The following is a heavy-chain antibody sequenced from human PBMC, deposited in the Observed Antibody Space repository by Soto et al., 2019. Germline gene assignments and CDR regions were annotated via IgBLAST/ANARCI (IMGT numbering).Heavy chain of an antibody. D-gene: IGHD2-21*02. V-gene: IGHV6-1*01. CDR3: TKQKGDSRTYNGMDV. CDR1: GDSVSSDSAA. CDR2: AYYRSKWYY. J-gene: IGHJ6*02. Sequence: PSQPLSLTCAISGDSVSSDSAAWNWIRQSPSRDLEWLGRAYYRSKWYYDSAVSVRSRITVIPDTFKNQFSLQLNSVTPEDTAVYYCTKQKGDSRTYNGMDVWGQGTTVTVSS.